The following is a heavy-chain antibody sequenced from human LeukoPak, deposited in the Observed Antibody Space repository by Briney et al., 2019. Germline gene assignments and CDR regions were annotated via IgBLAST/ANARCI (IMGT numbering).Heavy chain of an antibody. CDR3: ARVHGGYPFDY. D-gene: IGHD2-15*01. CDR1: EFSVGSNY. V-gene: IGHV3-48*01. J-gene: IGHJ4*02. Sequence: GGSLRLSCAASEFSVGSNYMTWVRQAPGKGLEWVSYISISSSTIYYADSVKGRFTISRDNAKNSLYLQMSSLRAEDTAVYYCARVHGGYPFDYWGQGTLVTVSS. CDR2: ISISSSTI.